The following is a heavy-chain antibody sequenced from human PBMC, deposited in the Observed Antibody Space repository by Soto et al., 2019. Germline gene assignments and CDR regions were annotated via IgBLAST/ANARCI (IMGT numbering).Heavy chain of an antibody. CDR2: IIPIFGTA. CDR1: GGIFSSYA. CDR3: ARGGSGYVGVNEV. Sequence: QEQLVQSGAEVKKPGSSVNVSCKASGGIFSSYAISWVRQAPGQGLEWMGGIIPIFGTANYAQKFQGRVTRTADESTNTAYMELSSLKSEDTAIYYCARGGSGYVGVNEVWGQGTLGTVSS. D-gene: IGHD3-22*01. V-gene: IGHV1-69*01. J-gene: IGHJ4*02.